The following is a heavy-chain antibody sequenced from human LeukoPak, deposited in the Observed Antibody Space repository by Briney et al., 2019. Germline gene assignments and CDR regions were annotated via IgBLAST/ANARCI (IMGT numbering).Heavy chain of an antibody. V-gene: IGHV2-5*01. D-gene: IGHD2-21*02. CDR1: GGSISSGGYS. Sequence: QTLSLTCAVSGGSISSGGYSWSWIRQPPRKALEWLALIYWSDDKSYSPSLKSRLTITKDTSKNQVVLTLTNMDPVDTATYYCAHRRGVTQKWFDPWGQGTLVTVSS. J-gene: IGHJ5*02. CDR2: IYWSDDK. CDR3: AHRRGVTQKWFDP.